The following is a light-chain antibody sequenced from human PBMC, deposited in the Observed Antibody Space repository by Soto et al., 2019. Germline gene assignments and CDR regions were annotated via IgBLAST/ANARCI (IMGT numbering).Light chain of an antibody. CDR3: QKYNSAPLT. Sequence: DIPMTQSPSTLSASVGDRVTITCRSSQTITNWLAWYQQKPGKAPRLLIYDASSLESWVPSRFSGSGSGTDFTLTISSLQPEDVGTYYCQKYNSAPLTFGGGTKVDIK. V-gene: IGKV1-5*01. CDR2: DAS. J-gene: IGKJ4*01. CDR1: QTITNW.